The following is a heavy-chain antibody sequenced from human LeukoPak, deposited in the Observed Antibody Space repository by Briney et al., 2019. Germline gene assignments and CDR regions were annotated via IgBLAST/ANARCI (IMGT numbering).Heavy chain of an antibody. CDR3: AKDRATMIVMIRTAPRGELDY. CDR1: GFTFSDYY. CDR2: ISSSGSTI. D-gene: IGHD3-22*01. V-gene: IGHV3-11*04. Sequence: GGSLRLSCAASGFTFSDYYMSWIRQAPGKGLEWVSYISSSGSTIYYADSVKGRFTISRDNSKNTLYLQMNSLRAEDTAVYYCAKDRATMIVMIRTAPRGELDYWGQGSLVTVSS. J-gene: IGHJ4*02.